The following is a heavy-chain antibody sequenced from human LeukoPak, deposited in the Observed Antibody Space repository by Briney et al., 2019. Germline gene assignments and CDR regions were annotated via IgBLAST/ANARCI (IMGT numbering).Heavy chain of an antibody. J-gene: IGHJ4*02. D-gene: IGHD3-22*01. CDR2: ISAYNGNT. Sequence: ASVKVSCKASGYTFTSYGISWVRQAPGQGLEWMGWISAYNGNTNYAQKLQGRVTMTTDTSTSTAYMELRSLRSDDTAVYYCARVQGEYYYDSSGYSNIFDYWGQGTLVTVSS. CDR1: GYTFTSYG. CDR3: ARVQGEYYYDSSGYSNIFDY. V-gene: IGHV1-18*01.